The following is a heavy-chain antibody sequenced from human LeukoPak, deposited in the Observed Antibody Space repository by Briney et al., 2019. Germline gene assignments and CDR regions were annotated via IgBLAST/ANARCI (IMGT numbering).Heavy chain of an antibody. CDR3: AKRYCSGGSCYHRYFDY. J-gene: IGHJ4*02. Sequence: GGALRLSCAASGFTFSTSSMSWVRQAPGRGLEWVSLFSGSSGRTYYADSVKGRFTISRDNSKNTLYLHMNSLRAEDTAIYYCAKRYCSGGSCYHRYFDYWGQGTLVTVSS. V-gene: IGHV3-23*01. CDR1: GFTFSTSS. CDR2: FSGSSGRT. D-gene: IGHD2-15*01.